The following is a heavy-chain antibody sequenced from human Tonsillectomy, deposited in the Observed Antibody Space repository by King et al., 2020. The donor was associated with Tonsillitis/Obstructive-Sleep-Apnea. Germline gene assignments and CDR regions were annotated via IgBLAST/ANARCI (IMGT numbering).Heavy chain of an antibody. CDR2: ISGSGGVT. CDR1: GFTFSSDA. D-gene: IGHD3-10*01. V-gene: IGHV3-23*04. Sequence: VQLVESGGGLVQPGGSLRLSCAASGFTFSSDAMSWVRQAPGKGLEWVSTISGSGGVTYYADSVKGRFTISRDNSKNTLYLQMNSLRAEDTALYYCAKEGQRVYGSGTRDYYYYYYMDVWGKGTTVTVSS. J-gene: IGHJ6*03. CDR3: AKEGQRVYGSGTRDYYYYYYMDV.